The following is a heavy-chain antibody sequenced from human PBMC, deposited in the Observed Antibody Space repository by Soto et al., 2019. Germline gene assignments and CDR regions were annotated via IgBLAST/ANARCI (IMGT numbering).Heavy chain of an antibody. CDR1: GFTFSSYA. V-gene: IGHV3-23*01. J-gene: IGHJ3*02. Sequence: GGSLRLSCAASGFTFSSYAMSWVRQAPGKGLEWVSAISGSGGSTYYADSVKGRFTISRDNSKNTLYLQMNSLRAEDTAVYYCAKDKGSGYSGYDAFDIWGQGTMVTVSS. D-gene: IGHD5-12*01. CDR3: AKDKGSGYSGYDAFDI. CDR2: ISGSGGST.